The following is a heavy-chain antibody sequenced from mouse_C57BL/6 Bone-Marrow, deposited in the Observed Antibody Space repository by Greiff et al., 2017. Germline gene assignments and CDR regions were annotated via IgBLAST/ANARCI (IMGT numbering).Heavy chain of an antibody. V-gene: IGHV1-81*01. Sequence: VQLQQSGAELARPGASVKLSCKASGYTFTSYGISWVKQRTGQGLEWIGEIYPRSGNTYYNEKFKGKATLTADKSSSTAYMEPRSLTSEDSAVYFCAGLLRFYWYFDVWGTGTTVTVAS. CDR2: IYPRSGNT. D-gene: IGHD2-3*01. J-gene: IGHJ1*03. CDR3: AGLLRFYWYFDV. CDR1: GYTFTSYG.